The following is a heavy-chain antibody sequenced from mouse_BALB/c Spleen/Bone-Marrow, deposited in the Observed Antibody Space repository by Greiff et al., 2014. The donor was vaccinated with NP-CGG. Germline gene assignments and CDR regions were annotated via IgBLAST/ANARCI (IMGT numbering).Heavy chain of an antibody. CDR3: ASYYYGSSSFAY. Sequence: EVMLVESGAELVKPGASVKLSCTASGFNIKDTYMHWAKQRPEHGLEWIGRIDPANGNTKYDPKFQGKATITADTSSNTAYLQLSSLTSEDTAVYYCASYYYGSSSFAYWGQGTLVTVSA. J-gene: IGHJ3*01. CDR2: IDPANGNT. D-gene: IGHD1-1*01. CDR1: GFNIKDTY. V-gene: IGHV14-3*02.